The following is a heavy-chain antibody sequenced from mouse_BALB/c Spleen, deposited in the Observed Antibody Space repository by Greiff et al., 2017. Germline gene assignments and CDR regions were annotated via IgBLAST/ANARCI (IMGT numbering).Heavy chain of an antibody. CDR3: ARSAYYYGSDY. CDR2: IYPGGGYT. D-gene: IGHD1-1*01. Sequence: VQLQQSGAELVRPGTSVKISCKASGYTFTNYWLGWVKQRPGHGLEWIGDIYPGGGYTNYNEKFKGKATLTADTSSSTAYMQLSSLTSEDSAVYYCARSAYYYGSDYWGQGTTLTVSS. J-gene: IGHJ2*01. CDR1: GYTFTNYW. V-gene: IGHV1-63*02.